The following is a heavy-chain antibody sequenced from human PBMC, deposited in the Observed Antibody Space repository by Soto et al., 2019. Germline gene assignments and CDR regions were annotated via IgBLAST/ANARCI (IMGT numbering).Heavy chain of an antibody. D-gene: IGHD3-22*01. CDR2: MKQDGSEE. V-gene: IGHV3-7*03. Sequence: GGSLRLSCGASGFSLSSYWMSWVRQAPGKGLEWVANMKQDGSEEYYVDSVKGRFTISRDNAKNSVYLQMNSLRVEDTAVYYCSRDLSYYDSSAYWTAQHFFDYWGQGTPVTVSS. J-gene: IGHJ4*02. CDR3: SRDLSYYDSSAYWTAQHFFDY. CDR1: GFSLSSYW.